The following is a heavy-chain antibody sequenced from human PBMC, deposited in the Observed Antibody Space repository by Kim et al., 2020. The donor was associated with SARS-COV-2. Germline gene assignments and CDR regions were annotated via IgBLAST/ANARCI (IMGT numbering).Heavy chain of an antibody. CDR3: ARDLSWILFDF. D-gene: IGHD1-1*01. V-gene: IGHV3-11*06. CDR2: T. Sequence: TNYVALVKGRFTVARDNAKNNLYRQMNNLSPDDTAIYYCARDLSWILFDFWGQGALVTVSA. J-gene: IGHJ4*02.